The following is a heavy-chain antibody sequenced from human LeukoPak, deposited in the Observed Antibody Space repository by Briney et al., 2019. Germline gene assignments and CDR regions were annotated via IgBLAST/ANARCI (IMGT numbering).Heavy chain of an antibody. CDR1: GGSISGYY. J-gene: IGHJ4*02. CDR3: AGAQRGYTHGYLGGGYFDY. Sequence: SETLSLTCTVSGGSISGYYWSWVRQPPGKGLEWIGYISNGGSSSYNPSLKSRGTMSVDTSKRQFSLNLTSVTPADTAVYYCAGAQRGYTHGYLGGGYFDYWGQGTLVTVSS. V-gene: IGHV4-59*12. D-gene: IGHD5-18*01. CDR2: ISNGGSS.